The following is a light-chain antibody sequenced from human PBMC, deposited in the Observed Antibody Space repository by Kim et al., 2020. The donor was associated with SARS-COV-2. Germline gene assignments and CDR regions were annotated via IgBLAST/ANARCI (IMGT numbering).Light chain of an antibody. CDR2: QDT. CDR3: QAWDSGVV. CDR1: LGDKY. Sequence: LGDKYACWYQQKPGQSPILVIYQDTKRPSGIPERFSGSKSGNTATLTISGTQAMDEADYYCQAWDSGVVFGGGTQLTVL. V-gene: IGLV3-1*01. J-gene: IGLJ2*01.